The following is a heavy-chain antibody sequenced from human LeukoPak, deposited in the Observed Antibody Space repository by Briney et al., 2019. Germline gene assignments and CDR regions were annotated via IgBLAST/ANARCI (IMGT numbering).Heavy chain of an antibody. CDR2: IYHSGST. D-gene: IGHD5-18*01. CDR3: ARGSVGYSYGSGGIYFDY. V-gene: IGHV4-38-2*02. CDR1: GYSISSGYY. Sequence: PSETLSLTCTVSGYSISSGYYWGWIRQPPGKGLEWIGSIYHSGSTYYNPSLKSRVTISVDTSKNQFSLKLSSVTAADTAVYYCARGSVGYSYGSGGIYFDYWGQGTLVTVSS. J-gene: IGHJ4*02.